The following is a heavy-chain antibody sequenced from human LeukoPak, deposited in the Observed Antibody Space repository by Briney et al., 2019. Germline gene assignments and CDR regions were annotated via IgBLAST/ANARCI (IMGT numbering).Heavy chain of an antibody. J-gene: IGHJ3*02. V-gene: IGHV4-34*01. CDR2: INHSGST. CDR3: AEGGSVLDI. D-gene: IGHD3-10*01. CDR1: GGSFGGYY. Sequence: SETLTLTCAVYGGSFGGYYWSWIRQPPGKGLEWIGEINHSGSTNYYPSLKSRVTISVDTSKKQFSLKLSSVTAADTAVYYCAEGGSVLDIWGQGTMGTVS.